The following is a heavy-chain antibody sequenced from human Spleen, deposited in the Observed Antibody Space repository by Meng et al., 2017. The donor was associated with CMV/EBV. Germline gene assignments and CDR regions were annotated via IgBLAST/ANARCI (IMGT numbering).Heavy chain of an antibody. D-gene: IGHD3-16*01. Sequence: VSGGSISSGNWWTWVRQPPGKGLEWIGEIYHTGETRINYNSSFNSRVIISADRSKNQVYLTLTSVTAADTAFYFCARDFAGNDWGYYWGQGVLVTVSS. CDR3: ARDFAGNDWGYY. V-gene: IGHV4-4*01. J-gene: IGHJ4*02. CDR2: IYHTGETRI. CDR1: GGSISSGNW.